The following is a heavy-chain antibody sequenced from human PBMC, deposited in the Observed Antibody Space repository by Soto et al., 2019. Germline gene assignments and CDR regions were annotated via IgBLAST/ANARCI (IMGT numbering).Heavy chain of an antibody. Sequence: QVQLVESGGGVVQPGRSLRLSCAASGFTFSTYGMHWVRQAPGKGLEWVALISYDGSNEYYADSVKGRFTISRDNSKNTLYLQMNSLRAEDTAVFYCAKATRFGELPPVDYWGQGTLVTVSS. CDR2: ISYDGSNE. V-gene: IGHV3-30*18. CDR1: GFTFSTYG. J-gene: IGHJ4*02. CDR3: AKATRFGELPPVDY. D-gene: IGHD3-10*01.